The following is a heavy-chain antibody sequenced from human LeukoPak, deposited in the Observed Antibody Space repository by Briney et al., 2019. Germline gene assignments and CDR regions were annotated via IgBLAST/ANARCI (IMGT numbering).Heavy chain of an antibody. CDR2: IRYDGSNK. CDR1: GFTFSSYG. V-gene: IGHV3-30*02. Sequence: GGSLRLSCAASGFTFSSYGMHWVRQAPGKGLEWVAFIRYDGSNKYYADSVKGRFTISRDNSKNTLYLQMNSLRAEDTAVYYCASQKRLRNYYYYYYMDVWGKGTTVTVSS. CDR3: ASQKRLRNYYYYYYMDV. J-gene: IGHJ6*03. D-gene: IGHD6-25*01.